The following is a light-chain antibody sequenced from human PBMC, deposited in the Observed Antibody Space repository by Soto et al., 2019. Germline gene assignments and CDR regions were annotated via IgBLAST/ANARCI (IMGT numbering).Light chain of an antibody. CDR3: QESNST. CDR2: AAS. V-gene: IGKV1-39*01. CDR1: QSIGTY. J-gene: IGKJ2*01. Sequence: DAQMTQSPSSLSASVGDSVTITCRASQSIGTYLDWYQHKPVKAPKVLIYAASSLQSGVPSRFSGSGSGTDFTLTISSLQHEDFQTYYCQESNSTFGQGTKLEIK.